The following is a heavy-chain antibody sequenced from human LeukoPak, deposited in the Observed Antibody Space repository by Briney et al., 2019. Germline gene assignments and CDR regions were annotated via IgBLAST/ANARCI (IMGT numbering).Heavy chain of an antibody. CDR1: GFTFSSYA. D-gene: IGHD6-19*01. CDR2: IWYDGSNK. Sequence: GGSLRLSCAASGFTFSSYAMHWVRQAPGKGLEWVAVIWYDGSNKYYADSVKGRFTISRDHSKNTLYLQMKSLRAEDTAVYYCARELEIAVAGTLGCWGQGTLVTVSS. V-gene: IGHV3-33*01. J-gene: IGHJ4*02. CDR3: ARELEIAVAGTLGC.